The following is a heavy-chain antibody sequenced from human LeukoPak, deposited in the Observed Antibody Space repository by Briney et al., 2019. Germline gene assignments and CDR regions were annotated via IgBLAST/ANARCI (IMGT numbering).Heavy chain of an antibody. Sequence: PSETLSLTCTVSGGSISSYYWGWIRQPPGKGLEWIGYIYDSGSTDYNPSLKSRVTISVDTSKNQFSLRLSSVTAADTAVYYCARSTWGSSSWYYYGMDVWGQGTTVTVSS. CDR3: ARSTWGSSSWYYYGMDV. CDR1: GGSISSYY. V-gene: IGHV4-59*01. J-gene: IGHJ6*02. D-gene: IGHD6-6*01. CDR2: IYDSGST.